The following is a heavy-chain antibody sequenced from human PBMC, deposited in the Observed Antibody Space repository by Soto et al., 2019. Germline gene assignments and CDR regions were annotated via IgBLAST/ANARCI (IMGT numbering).Heavy chain of an antibody. CDR2: IFQSGST. CDR3: ARGRGRYSSGWSWFDP. J-gene: IGHJ5*02. Sequence: PSETLSLTCGVSGGTIRSPDWWTWVRQPPGKGLEWIGEIFQSGSTNYTPSLESRVTISVGKSKNQFSLTLTSVTAADTAVYFCARGRGRYSSGWSWFDPWGQGILVTVSS. CDR1: GGTIRSPDW. V-gene: IGHV4-4*02. D-gene: IGHD6-19*01.